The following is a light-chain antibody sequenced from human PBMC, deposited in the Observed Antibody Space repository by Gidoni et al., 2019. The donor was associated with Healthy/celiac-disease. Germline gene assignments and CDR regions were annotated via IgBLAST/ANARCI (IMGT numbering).Light chain of an antibody. CDR1: HSVSSN. CDR2: GAS. CDR3: QQYNNWPLP. Sequence: IVMTQSPATLSVSPGERATLSCRASHSVSSNLAWYQQKPGQAPRLLIYGASTRATGIPARFSGSGSGTEFTLTISSLQSEDFAVYYCQQYNNWPLPFGGGTKVEIK. V-gene: IGKV3-15*01. J-gene: IGKJ4*01.